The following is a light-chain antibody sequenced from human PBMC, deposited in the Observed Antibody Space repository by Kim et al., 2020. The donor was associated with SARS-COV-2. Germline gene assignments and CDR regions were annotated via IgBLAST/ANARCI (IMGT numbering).Light chain of an antibody. CDR3: QQYNSYWT. V-gene: IGKV1-5*01. CDR2: YAS. J-gene: IGKJ1*01. Sequence: GDRVTITCRPSQSISSWLVWYQQKPGKAPKLLIYYASSWASGVPTRSSGSGAGTEFTPTSGNLQHDDFATYYCQQYNSYWTFGQGTKVDIK. CDR1: QSISSW.